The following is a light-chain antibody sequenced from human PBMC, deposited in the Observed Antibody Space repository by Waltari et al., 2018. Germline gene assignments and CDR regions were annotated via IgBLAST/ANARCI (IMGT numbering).Light chain of an antibody. Sequence: EIVLTQSPGTLSLSPGERATLSCRASQSLTIGYLAWYQQKPGRAPRLLIYGTFTRAAGIPDMFSGSGSETDFTLTISRLEPEDFAIYYCQQYERSPLTFGGGTKVEI. CDR2: GTF. CDR3: QQYERSPLT. J-gene: IGKJ4*01. CDR1: QSLTIGY. V-gene: IGKV3-20*01.